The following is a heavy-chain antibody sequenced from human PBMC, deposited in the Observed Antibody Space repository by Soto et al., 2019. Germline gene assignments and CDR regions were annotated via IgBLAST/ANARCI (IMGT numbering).Heavy chain of an antibody. V-gene: IGHV1-2*02. CDR1: GYTFTGYY. D-gene: IGHD5-18*01. J-gene: IGHJ6*02. CDR2: INPNSGCT. Sequence: QVQLVQSGAEVKKPGSSVKVSCKASGYTFTGYYMHWVRQAPGQGLEWMGWINPNSGCTNYAQKFQGRVTMTRDTSISTAYMELSRLRSDDTAVYYCARPGYSYGYYYYYSMDVWGQGTTVTVSS. CDR3: ARPGYSYGYYYYYSMDV.